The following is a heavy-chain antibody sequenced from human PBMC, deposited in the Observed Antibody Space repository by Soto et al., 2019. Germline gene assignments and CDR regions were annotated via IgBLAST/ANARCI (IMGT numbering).Heavy chain of an antibody. V-gene: IGHV1-46*01. CDR3: AREDVAVPAADY. CDR2: INPSGGST. CDR1: GYTFTSYY. Sequence: ASVKVSCKASGYTFTSYYMHWVRQAPGQGLEWMGIINPSGGSTSYAQKFQVRVTMTRDTSTSTAYMELSSLRSEDTAVYYCAREDVAVPAADYWGQGTLVTASS. J-gene: IGHJ4*02. D-gene: IGHD2-2*01.